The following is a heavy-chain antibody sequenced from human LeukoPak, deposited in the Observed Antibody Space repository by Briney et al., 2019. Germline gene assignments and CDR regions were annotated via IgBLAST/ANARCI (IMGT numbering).Heavy chain of an antibody. CDR2: INTNTGET. V-gene: IGHV1-2*02. J-gene: IGHJ5*02. D-gene: IGHD2-8*01. CDR3: ARWGGVQFDP. CDR1: GYPFTSYD. Sequence: ASVKVSCKAPGYPFTSYDINWVRQASGQGLEWMGWINTNTGETNYAQKFQGRVTMTRDTSISTVYMELTSLTSDDTAVYYCARWGGVQFDPWGQGTLVTVSS.